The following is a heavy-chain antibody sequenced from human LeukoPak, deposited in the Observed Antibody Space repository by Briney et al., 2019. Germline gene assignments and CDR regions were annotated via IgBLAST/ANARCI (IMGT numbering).Heavy chain of an antibody. J-gene: IGHJ3*02. CDR2: ISSGSSYI. CDR1: GFTFSSYS. Sequence: PGGSLRHSCAASGFTFSSYSMNWVRQAPGKGLEWVSSISSGSSYIYYADSVKGRFTISRDNAKNSLYLQMNSLRAEDTAVYYCARGEYHLPFDIWGQGTMVTVSS. D-gene: IGHD2-2*01. CDR3: ARGEYHLPFDI. V-gene: IGHV3-21*01.